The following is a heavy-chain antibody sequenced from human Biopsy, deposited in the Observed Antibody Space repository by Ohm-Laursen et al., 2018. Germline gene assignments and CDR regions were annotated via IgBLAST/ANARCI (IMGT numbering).Heavy chain of an antibody. V-gene: IGHV4-59*01. Sequence: SETLSLTCTASGGSISSDYWSWIRQTPGKGLEWIGYIYYSGSTNYNPSLKSRVTISVDTSKNQFSLRLNSVTAADTAVYYCARATNSTGWPYYYFYGMEVWGQGTTVTVSS. D-gene: IGHD2/OR15-2a*01. J-gene: IGHJ6*02. CDR3: ARATNSTGWPYYYFYGMEV. CDR2: IYYSGST. CDR1: GGSISSDY.